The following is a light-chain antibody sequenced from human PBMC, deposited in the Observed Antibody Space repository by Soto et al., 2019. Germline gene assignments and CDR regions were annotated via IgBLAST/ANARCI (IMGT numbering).Light chain of an antibody. CDR1: SSDVGGYNY. CDR2: DVS. V-gene: IGLV2-14*01. CDR3: SSYTSSSSYV. J-gene: IGLJ1*01. Sequence: QSALPQPAFVSGSPGQSITISCTGTSSDVGGYNYVSCYQQHPGKAPKLMIYDVSNRPSGVSNRFSGSKSGNTASLTISGLQAEDEADYYCSSYTSSSSYVFGTGT.